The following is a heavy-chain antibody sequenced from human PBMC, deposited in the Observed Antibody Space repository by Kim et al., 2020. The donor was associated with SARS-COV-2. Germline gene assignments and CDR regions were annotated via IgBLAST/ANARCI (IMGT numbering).Heavy chain of an antibody. J-gene: IGHJ4*02. Sequence: TYNHPSLKSRVTMSIDTSKNQFSLNLSSVTAADTAVYYCARVIAVAGIPDYWGQGTLVTVSS. D-gene: IGHD6-19*01. CDR3: ARVIAVAGIPDY. CDR2: T. V-gene: IGHV4-39*01.